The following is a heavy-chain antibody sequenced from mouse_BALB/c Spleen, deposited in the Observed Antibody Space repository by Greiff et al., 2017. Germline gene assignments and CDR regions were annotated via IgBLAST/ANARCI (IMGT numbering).Heavy chain of an antibody. J-gene: IGHJ4*01. Sequence: EVKVVESGGDLVKPGGSLKLSCAASGFTFSSYGMSWVRQTPDKRLEWVATISSGGSYTYYPDSVKGRFTISRDNAKNTLYLQMSSLKSEDTAMYYCARQDYGSDYYAMDYWGQGTSVTVSS. D-gene: IGHD1-1*01. V-gene: IGHV5-6*01. CDR3: ARQDYGSDYYAMDY. CDR2: ISSGGSYT. CDR1: GFTFSSYG.